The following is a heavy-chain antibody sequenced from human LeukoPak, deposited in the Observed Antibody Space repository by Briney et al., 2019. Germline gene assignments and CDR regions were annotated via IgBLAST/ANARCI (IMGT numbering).Heavy chain of an antibody. CDR1: GHSFTSYW. D-gene: IGHD2-2*01. Sequence: GESLKISCKGSGHSFTSYWIGWVRQMPGKGLEWMGIIYPGGSDTRYSPSFQGQVTISADKSISTAYLQWSSLKASDTAMYYCARHSSQDIVVVPAAWWIDYWGQGTLVTVSS. V-gene: IGHV5-51*01. J-gene: IGHJ4*02. CDR2: IYPGGSDT. CDR3: ARHSSQDIVVVPAAWWIDY.